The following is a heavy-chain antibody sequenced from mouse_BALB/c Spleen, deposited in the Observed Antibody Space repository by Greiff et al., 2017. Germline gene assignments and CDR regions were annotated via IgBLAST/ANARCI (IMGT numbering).Heavy chain of an antibody. J-gene: IGHJ2*01. V-gene: IGHV5-12-1*01. CDR2: ISSGGGST. CDR3: ARGGNWYFDY. Sequence: EVQRVESGGGLVKPGGSLKLSCAASGFAFSSYDMSWVRQTPEKRLEWVAYISSGGGSTYYPDTVKGRFTISRDNAKNTLYLQMSSLKSEDTAMYYCARGGNWYFDYWGQGTTLTVSS. D-gene: IGHD4-1*01. CDR1: GFAFSSYD.